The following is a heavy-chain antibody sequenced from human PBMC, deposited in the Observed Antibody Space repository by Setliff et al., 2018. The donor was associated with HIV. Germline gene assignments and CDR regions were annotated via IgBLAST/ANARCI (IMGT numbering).Heavy chain of an antibody. D-gene: IGHD1-26*01. J-gene: IGHJ4*02. Sequence: HPGGSLRLSCTASGFTFGDYAMSWVRQAPGKGLEWIGFIRSKAYGGTTEYAASVKGRFTISRDDSKSIAYLQMNSLKTEDTAVYYCTRSRSGISGWGQGTLVTVSS. V-gene: IGHV3-49*04. CDR2: IRSKAYGGTT. CDR1: GFTFGDYA. CDR3: TRSRSGISG.